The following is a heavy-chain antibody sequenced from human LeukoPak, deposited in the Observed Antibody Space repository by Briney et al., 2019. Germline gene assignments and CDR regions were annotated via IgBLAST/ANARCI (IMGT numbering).Heavy chain of an antibody. V-gene: IGHV1-69*06. CDR3: AKSSRDAPWQIWSYWYFDL. J-gene: IGHJ2*01. D-gene: IGHD3-3*01. CDR1: GYTFTSYD. Sequence: GASVKVSCKASGYTFTSYDISWVRQAPGQGLEWMGGIIPIFGTANYAQKFQGRVTITADKSTSTAYMELSSLRSEDTAVYYCAKSSRDAPWQIWSYWYFDLWGRGTLVTVSS. CDR2: IIPIFGTA.